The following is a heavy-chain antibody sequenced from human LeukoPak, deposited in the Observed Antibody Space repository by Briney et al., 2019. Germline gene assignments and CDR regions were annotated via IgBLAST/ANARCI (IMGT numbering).Heavy chain of an antibody. D-gene: IGHD1-26*01. Sequence: GEALKISCKGSGYTFTSYWIAWVRQMPGNGLEWMGILHPGDSDTRYSPSFQGQVIISADKSISTAYLQWSSLKASDTAMYYCARHPIVGASQSWFDPWGQGTLVTVSS. CDR3: ARHPIVGASQSWFDP. J-gene: IGHJ5*02. CDR1: GYTFTSYW. CDR2: LHPGDSDT. V-gene: IGHV5-51*01.